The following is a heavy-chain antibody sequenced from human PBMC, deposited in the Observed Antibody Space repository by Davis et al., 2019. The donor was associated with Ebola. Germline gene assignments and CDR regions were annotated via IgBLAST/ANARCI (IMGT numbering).Heavy chain of an antibody. V-gene: IGHV5-51*01. CDR3: ARRLAIRNDAFDV. D-gene: IGHD2-21*01. Sequence: GQVTISVDKSTTAAYLQWSSLRASDTAIYYCARRLAIRNDAFDVWGQGTMVTVSS. J-gene: IGHJ3*01.